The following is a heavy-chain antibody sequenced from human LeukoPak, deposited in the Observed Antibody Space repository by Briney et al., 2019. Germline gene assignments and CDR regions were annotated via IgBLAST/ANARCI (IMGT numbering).Heavy chain of an antibody. CDR1: GGSVSSGSYY. Sequence: SETLSLTCTVSGGSVSSGSYYRSWIRQPPGKGLEWIGYIYYSGSTNYNPSLKSRVTISVDTSKNQFSLKLSSVTAADTAVYYCATYREQWLVYYFDYWGQGTLVTVSS. CDR3: ATYREQWLVYYFDY. J-gene: IGHJ4*02. D-gene: IGHD6-19*01. V-gene: IGHV4-61*01. CDR2: IYYSGST.